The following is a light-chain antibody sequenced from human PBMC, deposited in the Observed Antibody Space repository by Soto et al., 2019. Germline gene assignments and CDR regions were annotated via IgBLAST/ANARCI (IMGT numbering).Light chain of an antibody. CDR3: SSYTSSSTWV. CDR1: SSDVGGYNY. J-gene: IGLJ3*02. CDR2: DVS. V-gene: IGLV2-14*01. Sequence: QSVLTQPASVSGSPGQSLTISCTGTSSDVGGYNYVSWYQQHPGKAPKLMIFDVSNRPSGVSNRFSGSKSGNTASLTISGLQAEDEADYYCSSYTSSSTWVFGGGTKLTVL.